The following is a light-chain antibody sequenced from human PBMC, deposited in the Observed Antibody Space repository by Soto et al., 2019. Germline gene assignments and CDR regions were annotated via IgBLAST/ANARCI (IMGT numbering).Light chain of an antibody. CDR3: QQYNNWPPWT. Sequence: EIVMTQSPATLSVSPGERATLSCRASQSVSSNLAWYQQKPGQAPRLLIYGASTRATGSPARLSGSGAGTEFTLTISSLQYEDFAVYYCQQYNNWPPWTFGQGTKVEIK. CDR1: QSVSSN. V-gene: IGKV3-15*01. J-gene: IGKJ1*01. CDR2: GAS.